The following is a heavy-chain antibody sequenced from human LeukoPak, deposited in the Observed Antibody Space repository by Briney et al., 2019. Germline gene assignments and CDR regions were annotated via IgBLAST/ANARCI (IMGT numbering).Heavy chain of an antibody. D-gene: IGHD4-23*01. CDR1: GGTFSSYA. J-gene: IGHJ4*02. CDR3: ASNSRDGYGGLD. Sequence: GASVRVSCKASGGTFSSYAISWVRQAPGQGLEWMGRIIPILGIANYAQKFQGRVTITADKSTSTAYMELSSLRSEDTAVYYCASNSRDGYGGLDWGQGTLVTVSS. V-gene: IGHV1-69*04. CDR2: IIPILGIA.